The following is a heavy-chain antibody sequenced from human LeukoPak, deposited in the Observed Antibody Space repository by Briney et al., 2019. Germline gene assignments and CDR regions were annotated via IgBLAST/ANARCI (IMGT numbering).Heavy chain of an antibody. D-gene: IGHD2/OR15-2a*01. J-gene: IGHJ4*02. CDR1: GFTFSSYG. CDR3: AGGRAGAARSTNFDY. CDR2: IWYDGSNK. V-gene: IGHV3-33*01. Sequence: GGSLRLSCAASGFTFSSYGMHWVRQAPGKGLEWVAVIWYDGSNKYYADSVKGRFTISRDNSKNTLYLQMNSLRAEDTAVYYCAGGRAGAARSTNFDYWGQGTLVTVSS.